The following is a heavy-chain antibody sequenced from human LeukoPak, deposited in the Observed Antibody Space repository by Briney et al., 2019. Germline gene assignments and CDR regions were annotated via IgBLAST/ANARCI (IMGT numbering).Heavy chain of an antibody. V-gene: IGHV3-7*01. J-gene: IGHJ4*02. D-gene: IGHD5-18*01. CDR3: ARMHRYGRC. CDR1: GFDFSSFS. Sequence: TGGSLRPSCAASGFDFSSFSMSWVRQAPGKGLEWVANLKEDRTEEEYLDSVKGRFTIFRDNAKNSLDLQMNSLRAEDTAVYYCARMHRYGRCWGQGIRVTVSS. CDR2: LKEDRTEE.